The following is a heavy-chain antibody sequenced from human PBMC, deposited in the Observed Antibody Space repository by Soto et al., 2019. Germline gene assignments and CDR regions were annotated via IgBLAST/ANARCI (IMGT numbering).Heavy chain of an antibody. CDR3: ARDPPLGGFGELRVYGMDV. CDR1: GGTFSSYA. CDR2: IIPIFGTA. D-gene: IGHD3-10*01. V-gene: IGHV1-69*13. Sequence: ASVKVSCKASGGTFSSYAISWVRQAPGQGLEWMGGIIPIFGTANYAQKFQGRVTITADESTSTAYMELSSLRSEDTAVYYCARDPPLGGFGELRVYGMDVWGQGTTVTVSS. J-gene: IGHJ6*02.